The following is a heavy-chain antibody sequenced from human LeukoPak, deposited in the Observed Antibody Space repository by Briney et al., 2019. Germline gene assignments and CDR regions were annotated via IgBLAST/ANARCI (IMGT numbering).Heavy chain of an antibody. V-gene: IGHV3-33*01. CDR3: ARDHSSGWYSDYFDY. D-gene: IGHD6-19*01. CDR1: GFTFSSYG. Sequence: GGSLRLSCAASGFTFSSYGMHWVRQAPGKGLEWVAVIWYDRSNKYYADSAKGRFTISRDNSKNTLYLQMNSLRAEDTAVYYCARDHSSGWYSDYFDYWGQGTLVTVSS. J-gene: IGHJ4*02. CDR2: IWYDRSNK.